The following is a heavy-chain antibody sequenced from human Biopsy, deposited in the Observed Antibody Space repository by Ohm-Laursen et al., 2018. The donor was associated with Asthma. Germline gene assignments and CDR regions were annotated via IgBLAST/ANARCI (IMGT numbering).Heavy chain of an antibody. CDR3: ARVQKSPGDRWFDP. CDR2: INPNSGNT. CDR1: GYTFNAYY. V-gene: IGHV1-2*06. D-gene: IGHD7-27*01. Sequence: SSVKVSCKASGYTFNAYYIHWVRQAPGQEFEWMGRINPNSGNTHYAHKFQGRVTVTRDTSISTAYMELSRLTSDDTAVYYCARVQKSPGDRWFDPWGQGTLVTVSS. J-gene: IGHJ5*02.